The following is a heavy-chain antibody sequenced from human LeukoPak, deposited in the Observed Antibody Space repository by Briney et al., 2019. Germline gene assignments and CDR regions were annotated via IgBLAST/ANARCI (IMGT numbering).Heavy chain of an antibody. V-gene: IGHV1-46*01. CDR2: INPSDGST. CDR1: GYTFTNYY. D-gene: IGHD1-26*01. CDR3: ARSLSRGSNYFVWSMIDD. Sequence: ASVKVSCKAPGYTFTNYYMHWVRQAPDQGLEWMGIINPSDGSTSYTQKFQGRVTMTSDTSTSTVYMNLRSLRSEDTAVYYCARSLSRGSNYFVWSMIDDWGQGTLVIVSS. J-gene: IGHJ4*02.